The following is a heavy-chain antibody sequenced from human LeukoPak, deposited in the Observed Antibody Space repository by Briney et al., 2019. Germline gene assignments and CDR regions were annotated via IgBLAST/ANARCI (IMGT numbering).Heavy chain of an antibody. Sequence: SETLSLTCNVSGGSISSYYWSWIRQSPGKGLEWIGSIYYSGSTYYNPSLKSRVTMSVDTSKKQFSLKLSSVTAADTAVYYCARHAVEAASRWFDPWGQGTLVTVSS. CDR3: ARHAVEAASRWFDP. CDR1: GGSISSYY. CDR2: IYYSGST. V-gene: IGHV4-59*04. D-gene: IGHD1-1*01. J-gene: IGHJ5*02.